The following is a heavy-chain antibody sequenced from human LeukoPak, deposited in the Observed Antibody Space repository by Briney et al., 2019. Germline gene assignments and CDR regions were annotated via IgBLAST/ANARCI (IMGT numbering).Heavy chain of an antibody. CDR2: ISSSGSTI. Sequence: PGGSLRLSXAASGFTFSSYEMNWVRQAPGKGLEWVSYISSSGSTIYYADSVKGRFTIPRDNAKNSLYLQMNSLRAEDTAVYYCARDRLGRITIFGVVIKGRDYYYYMDVWGKGTTVTVSS. J-gene: IGHJ6*03. D-gene: IGHD3-3*01. CDR3: ARDRLGRITIFGVVIKGRDYYYYMDV. CDR1: GFTFSSYE. V-gene: IGHV3-48*03.